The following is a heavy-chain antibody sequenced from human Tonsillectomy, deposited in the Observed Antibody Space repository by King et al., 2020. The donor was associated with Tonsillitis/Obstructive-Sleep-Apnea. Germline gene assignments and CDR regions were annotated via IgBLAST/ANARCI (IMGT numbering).Heavy chain of an antibody. D-gene: IGHD3-22*01. V-gene: IGHV1-18*01. CDR3: ARDSMSHYFDSSAYYTFAY. Sequence: VQLVESGAEVKKPGASVKVSCKASGYSFTSYGISWVRQAPGQGLEWMGWISAYNGDTNYAQKLQGRLTMTTDASTSTAYMELRSLRSDDTAVYYCARDSMSHYFDSSAYYTFAYWGQGTLVTVSS. CDR2: ISAYNGDT. J-gene: IGHJ4*02. CDR1: GYSFTSYG.